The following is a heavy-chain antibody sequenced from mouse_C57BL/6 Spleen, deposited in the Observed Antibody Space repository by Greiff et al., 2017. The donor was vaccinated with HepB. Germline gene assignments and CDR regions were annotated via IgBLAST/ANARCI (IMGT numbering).Heavy chain of an antibody. CDR2: ISSGSSTI. CDR3: ARWRLLRGAMDY. Sequence: EVMLVESGGGLVKPGGSLKLSCAASGFTFSDYGMHWVRQAPEKGLEWVAYISSGSSTIYYADTVKGRFTISRDNAKNNLFLQMTSLRSEDTAMYYCARWRLLRGAMDYWGQGTSVTVSS. V-gene: IGHV5-17*01. J-gene: IGHJ4*01. CDR1: GFTFSDYG. D-gene: IGHD2-3*01.